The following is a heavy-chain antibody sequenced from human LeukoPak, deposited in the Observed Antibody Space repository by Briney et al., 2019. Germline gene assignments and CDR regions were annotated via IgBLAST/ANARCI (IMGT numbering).Heavy chain of an antibody. Sequence: SETLSLTCTVSGGSFSFYFWHWIRQPPGEGLDWIGEIDNRGSTQYKPSLRSRGIISIDTSGNHFSLKLTSVTAADTAVYFCARVSDSGFQWGQGMLVTVSS. J-gene: IGHJ4*02. D-gene: IGHD3-10*01. CDR3: ARVSDSGFQ. CDR2: IDNRGST. V-gene: IGHV4-34*01. CDR1: GGSFSFYF.